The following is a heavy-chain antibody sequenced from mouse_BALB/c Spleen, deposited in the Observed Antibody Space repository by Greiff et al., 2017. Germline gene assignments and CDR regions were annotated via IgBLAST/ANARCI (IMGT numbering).Heavy chain of an antibody. V-gene: IGHV1-18*01. J-gene: IGHJ1*01. CDR3: ARGYGNWYFDV. Sequence: EVQLQQSGPELVKPGASVKIPCKASGYTFTAYNMDWVKQSHGKSLEWIGDINPNNGGTIYNQKFKGKATLTVDKSSSTAYMELRSLTSEDTAVYYCARGYGNWYFDVWGAGTTVTVSS. CDR2: INPNNGGT. D-gene: IGHD2-1*01. CDR1: GYTFTAYN.